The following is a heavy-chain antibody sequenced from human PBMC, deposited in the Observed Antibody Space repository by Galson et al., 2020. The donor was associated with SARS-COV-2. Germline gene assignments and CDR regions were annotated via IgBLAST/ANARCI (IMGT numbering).Heavy chain of an antibody. D-gene: IGHD3-10*01. V-gene: IGHV3-23*01. CDR2: ISGSGRTT. J-gene: IGHJ4*03. Sequence: GESLKISCAASGLTFSNYAMSWVRQAPGKGLEWVSGISGSGRTTSYADSVKGRFTISRDNSKNTLYLQINTLRAEDTAVYYCANRNEYDNGNYYLYYFDYWGQGTLVTGSS. CDR3: ANRNEYDNGNYYLYYFDY. CDR1: GLTFSNYA.